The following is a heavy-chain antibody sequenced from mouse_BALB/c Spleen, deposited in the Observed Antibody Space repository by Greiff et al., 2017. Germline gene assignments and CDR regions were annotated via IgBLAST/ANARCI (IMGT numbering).Heavy chain of an antibody. J-gene: IGHJ4*01. Sequence: EVQLQQSGGGLVKPGGSLTLSCAASGFTFSSYAMSWVRQSPEERLEWVAEISSGGSYTYYPDTVTGRFTISRDNAKNTLYLEMSSLRSEDKAMYYCARGGNDYDEGSYYAMDDWGQGTSVTVSS. CDR2: ISSGGSYT. V-gene: IGHV5-9-4*01. D-gene: IGHD2-4*01. CDR3: ARGGNDYDEGSYYAMDD. CDR1: GFTFSSYA.